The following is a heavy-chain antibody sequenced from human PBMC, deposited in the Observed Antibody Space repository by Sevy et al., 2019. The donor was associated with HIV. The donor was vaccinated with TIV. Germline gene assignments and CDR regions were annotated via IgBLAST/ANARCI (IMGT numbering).Heavy chain of an antibody. CDR2: ISWNSGSI. V-gene: IGHV3-9*01. J-gene: IGHJ4*01. CDR1: GFTFDDYA. D-gene: IGHD2-8*01. CDR3: ARDRDDGYCTNGVCFNFDN. Sequence: GGSLRLSCAASGFTFDDYAMHWVRQAPGKGLEWVSGISWNSGSIDYADSVKGRFTISRDNAKNSLYLQMKSLRPDDTALYYCARDRDDGYCTNGVCFNFDNWGQGTLVTVSS.